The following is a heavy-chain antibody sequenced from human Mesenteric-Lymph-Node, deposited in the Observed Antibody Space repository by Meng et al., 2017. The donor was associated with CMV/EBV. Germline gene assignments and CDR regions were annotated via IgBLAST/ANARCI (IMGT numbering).Heavy chain of an antibody. D-gene: IGHD3-3*01. CDR2: IRTKAYGGTT. V-gene: IGHV3-49*04. CDR1: GFTFGDYA. Sequence: GESLKISCPTSGFTFGDYAMSWVRQAPGKGLEWVGFIRTKAYGGTTEYAASVKGRFTISRDDSKSIAYLQMNSLKTEDTAVYYCTREGNYDFWSGYPLDVWGQGTTVTVSS. CDR3: TREGNYDFWSGYPLDV. J-gene: IGHJ6*02.